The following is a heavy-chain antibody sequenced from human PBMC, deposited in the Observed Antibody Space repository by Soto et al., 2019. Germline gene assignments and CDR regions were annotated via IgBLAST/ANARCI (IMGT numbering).Heavy chain of an antibody. CDR1: DGCICSYY. J-gene: IGHJ4*02. CDR3: ARDMITFGGGSCFDY. D-gene: IGHD3-16*01. CDR2: IYTSGST. Sequence: SEPLSLTCTVSDGCICSYYWRWIRQPAGKGLEWIGRIYTSGSTNYNPSLKSRVTMSVDTSKNQFSLKLSSVTAADTAVYYCARDMITFGGGSCFDYWGQGTLVTVSS. V-gene: IGHV4-4*07.